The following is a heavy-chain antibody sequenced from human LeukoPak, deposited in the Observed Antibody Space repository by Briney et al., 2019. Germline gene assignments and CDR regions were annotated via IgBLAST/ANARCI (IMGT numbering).Heavy chain of an antibody. Sequence: GSVKVSRKASGFTFSSYDINWVRQATGQGLGWMGWMNPNSGNTGYAQKFQGRVTMNRNTSISTAYMGLSSLRSEDTAVYYCARAGSLRKYDFWSGYYGAYYYMDVWGKGTTVTVSS. J-gene: IGHJ6*03. V-gene: IGHV1-8*01. D-gene: IGHD3-3*01. CDR1: GFTFSSYD. CDR3: ARAGSLRKYDFWSGYYGAYYYMDV. CDR2: MNPNSGNT.